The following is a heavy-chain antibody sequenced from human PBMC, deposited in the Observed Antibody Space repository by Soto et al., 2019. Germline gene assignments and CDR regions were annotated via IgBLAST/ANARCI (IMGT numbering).Heavy chain of an antibody. V-gene: IGHV3-23*01. CDR2: ISGSGGST. CDR1: GFTFSSYA. D-gene: IGHD3-10*01. J-gene: IGHJ3*02. CDR3: AHPRGFGVFDAYDI. Sequence: GGSLRLSCAASGFTFSSYAMSWVRQAPGKGLVWVSAISGSGGSTFYADSVKGRFTISRDNYMNTLYLQMNSLRTEDTAVYYCAHPRGFGVFDAYDIWGPGTMVTVSS.